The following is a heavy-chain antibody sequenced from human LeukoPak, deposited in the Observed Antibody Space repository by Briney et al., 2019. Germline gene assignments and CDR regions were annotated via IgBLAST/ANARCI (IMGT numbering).Heavy chain of an antibody. V-gene: IGHV3-21*01. CDR3: ARISTHPGNTDY. CDR1: GFTFSSYS. Sequence: GGSLRLSCAASGFTFSSYSMSWVRQAPGKGLEWVSSISSSSSYIYYADSVKGRFTISRDNAKNSLYLQMNSLRAEDTAVYYCARISTHPGNTDYWGQGTLVTVSS. CDR2: ISSSSSYI. D-gene: IGHD1-7*01. J-gene: IGHJ4*02.